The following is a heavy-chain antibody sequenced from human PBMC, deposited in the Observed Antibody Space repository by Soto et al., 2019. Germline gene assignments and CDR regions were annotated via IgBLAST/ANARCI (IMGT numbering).Heavy chain of an antibody. D-gene: IGHD3-10*01. CDR2: IYYTGST. J-gene: IGHJ4*02. CDR1: GVSISRSNYH. Sequence: QLQLQEAGPGLVKPSETLSLTCTVPGVSISRSNYHWGWIRQPPGKGLEWIGSIYYTGSTHYNPSLKSRLSLSGDTSKNPFALMLSSVIAADTAVYYCARQEFHSQSSGTDLVYCGEGTLVSVSS. CDR3: ARQEFHSQSSGTDLVY. V-gene: IGHV4-39*01.